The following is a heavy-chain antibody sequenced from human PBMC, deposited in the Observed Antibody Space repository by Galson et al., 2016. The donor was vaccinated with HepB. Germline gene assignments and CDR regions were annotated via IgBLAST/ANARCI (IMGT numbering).Heavy chain of an antibody. V-gene: IGHV1-8*01. CDR2: MNTDSGNT. D-gene: IGHD1-1*01. J-gene: IGHJ4*02. CDR3: ARGGNWRNYFDY. Sequence: SVKVSCKASGYTFTNNDINWIRQAPGQGLEWMGWMNTDSGNTGSAQRFQGRISMTRNTSISTAYMELSSLRSEDTAMYYCARGGNWRNYFDYWGQGALVTVSS. CDR1: GYTFTNND.